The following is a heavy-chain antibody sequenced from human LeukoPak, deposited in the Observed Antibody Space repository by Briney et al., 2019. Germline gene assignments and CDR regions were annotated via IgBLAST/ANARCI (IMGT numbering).Heavy chain of an antibody. D-gene: IGHD3-10*01. CDR2: IYPGDSDT. J-gene: IGHJ4*02. Sequence: IIYPGDSDTRYSPSFQGQVTISADKSISTAYLQWSSLKASDTAMYYCARHTSYWAFGEFDYWGQGTLVTVSS. CDR3: ARHTSYWAFGEFDY. V-gene: IGHV5-51*01.